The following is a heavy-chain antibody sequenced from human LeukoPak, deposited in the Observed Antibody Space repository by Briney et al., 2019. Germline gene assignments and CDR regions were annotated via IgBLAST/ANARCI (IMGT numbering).Heavy chain of an antibody. CDR2: IIPIFGTA. D-gene: IGHD5-24*01. CDR3: ARDGYNYFPNDAFDI. CDR1: GGTFSSYA. J-gene: IGHJ3*02. Sequence: SVKVSCKASGGTFSSYAISWVRQAPGQGLEWMGGIIPIFGTANYPQKFQGRVTITTDESTSTAYMELSSLRSEDTAVYYCARDGYNYFPNDAFDIWGQGTMVTVSS. V-gene: IGHV1-69*05.